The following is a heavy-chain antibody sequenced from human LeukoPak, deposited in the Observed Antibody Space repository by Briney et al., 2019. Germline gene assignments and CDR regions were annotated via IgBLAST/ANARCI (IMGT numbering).Heavy chain of an antibody. D-gene: IGHD3-22*01. Sequence: GGSLRLSCAASGFTFSNYGMSWVRQDPGKGLEWVSYISSSSSTIYYADSVKGRFTISRDNAKNSLYLQMNSLRAEDTAVYYCASLTYYYDSSGYSDWDLLDYWGQGTLVTVSS. CDR3: ASLTYYYDSSGYSDWDLLDY. J-gene: IGHJ4*02. V-gene: IGHV3-48*04. CDR1: GFTFSNYG. CDR2: ISSSSSTI.